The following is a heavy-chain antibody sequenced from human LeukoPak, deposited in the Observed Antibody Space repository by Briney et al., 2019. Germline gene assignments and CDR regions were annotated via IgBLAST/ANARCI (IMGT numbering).Heavy chain of an antibody. Sequence: GGSLRLSCAASGFTFSDYYMSWIRQAPGKGLEWVSYISSSGSTIYYADSVKGRFTISRDNAKNSLYLQMNSLRAEDTAVYYCANLAAAGLYFDYWGQGTLVTVSS. V-gene: IGHV3-11*01. J-gene: IGHJ4*02. D-gene: IGHD6-13*01. CDR1: GFTFSDYY. CDR3: ANLAAAGLYFDY. CDR2: ISSSGSTI.